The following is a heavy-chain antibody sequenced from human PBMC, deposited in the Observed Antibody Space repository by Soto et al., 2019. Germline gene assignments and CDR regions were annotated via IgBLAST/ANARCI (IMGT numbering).Heavy chain of an antibody. CDR2: INAGNGNT. CDR1: GYTFTSYA. Sequence: ASVKVSCKASGYTFTSYAMHWVRQAPGQRLEWMGWINAGNGNTKYSQKFQGRVTITRDTSASTAYMELSSLRSEDTAVYYCARATYYDFWSGYYLDYWAREPWSPSPQ. V-gene: IGHV1-3*01. CDR3: ARATYYDFWSGYYLDY. J-gene: IGHJ4*02. D-gene: IGHD3-3*01.